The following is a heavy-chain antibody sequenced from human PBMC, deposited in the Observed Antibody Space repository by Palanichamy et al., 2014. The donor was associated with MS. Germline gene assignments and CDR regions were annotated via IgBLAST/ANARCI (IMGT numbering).Heavy chain of an antibody. Sequence: EVQLVESGGGLVKPGGSLRLSCAASGFAFSSYSMNWVRQAPGKGLEWVSSISSSSSYIYYADSVKGRFTISRDNAKNSLYLQMNSLRAEDTAVYYCARDSSAYYFDYWGQGTLVTVSS. CDR1: GFAFSSYS. CDR3: ARDSSAYYFDY. D-gene: IGHD6-25*01. V-gene: IGHV3-21*01. CDR2: ISSSSSYI. J-gene: IGHJ4*02.